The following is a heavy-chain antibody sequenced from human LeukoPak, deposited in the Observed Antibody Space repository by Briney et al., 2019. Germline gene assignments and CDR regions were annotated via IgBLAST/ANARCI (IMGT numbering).Heavy chain of an antibody. D-gene: IGHD1-26*01. CDR1: GYSFTSYW. Sequence: GESLKISCKGSGYSFTSYWIGWVRQMPGKCLERMGIIYTGDSDTRHSPSFQGQVTISADKSISTAYLQWSSLEASDTAMYYCARLRRGPSGAFDYWGQGTLVTVSS. V-gene: IGHV5-51*03. CDR2: IYTGDSDT. CDR3: ARLRRGPSGAFDY. J-gene: IGHJ4*02.